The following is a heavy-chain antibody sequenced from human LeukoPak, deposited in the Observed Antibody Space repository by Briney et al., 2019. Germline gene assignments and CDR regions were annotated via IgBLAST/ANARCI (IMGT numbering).Heavy chain of an antibody. D-gene: IGHD2-15*01. CDR3: ARYILASNLFDP. Sequence: ASVKVSCKASGYTFTGYYIHWFRQAPGHGLEWVGWIDPNRGGTNYAQKFQGRVTTTSDTSITTAYMEMSSLISADTAVYYCARYILASNLFDPWGQGTLVTVSS. CDR2: IDPNRGGT. J-gene: IGHJ5*02. CDR1: GYTFTGYY. V-gene: IGHV1-2*02.